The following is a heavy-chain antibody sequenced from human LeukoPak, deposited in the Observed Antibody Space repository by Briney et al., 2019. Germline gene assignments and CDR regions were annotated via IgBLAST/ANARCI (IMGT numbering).Heavy chain of an antibody. J-gene: IGHJ4*02. CDR2: IIPILGIA. Sequence: GASVKVSCKASGGTFSSYAISWVRQAPGQGLEWMGRIIPILGIANYAQKFQGRVTITADKSTSTAYMELSSLRSEDTAVYDCARAVCSGGSCYKRYYFDYWGQGTLVTVSS. D-gene: IGHD2-15*01. CDR3: ARAVCSGGSCYKRYYFDY. V-gene: IGHV1-69*04. CDR1: GGTFSSYA.